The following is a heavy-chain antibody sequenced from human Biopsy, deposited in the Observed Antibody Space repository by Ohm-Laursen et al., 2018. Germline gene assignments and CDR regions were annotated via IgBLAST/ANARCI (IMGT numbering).Heavy chain of an antibody. D-gene: IGHD1-20*01. CDR2: IYYSGRP. CDR3: ARVDRYNFDHYIMDA. Sequence: GTLSLTCTVSGDSISSYYWTWIRQSPGKGLEWIAYIYYSGRPNYNLSLKGRVVISVDRSRNQFFLKSTSATAADTAIYYCARVDRYNFDHYIMDAWGRGTTVTVSS. J-gene: IGHJ6*02. CDR1: GDSISSYY. V-gene: IGHV4-59*01.